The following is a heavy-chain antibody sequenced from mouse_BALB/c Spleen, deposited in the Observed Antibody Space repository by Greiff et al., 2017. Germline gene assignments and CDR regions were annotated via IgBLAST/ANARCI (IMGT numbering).Heavy chain of an antibody. V-gene: IGHV5-4*02. D-gene: IGHD2-10*01. CDR1: GFTFSEYY. J-gene: IGHJ2*01. Sequence: EVKLVESGGGLVKPGGSLKLSCAASGFTFSEYYMYWVRQTPEKRLEWVATISDGGSYTYYPDSVKGRFTISRDNAKNNLYLQMSSLKSEDTAMYYCARALAYYGNYFDYWGQGTTLTVSS. CDR2: ISDGGSYT. CDR3: ARALAYYGNYFDY.